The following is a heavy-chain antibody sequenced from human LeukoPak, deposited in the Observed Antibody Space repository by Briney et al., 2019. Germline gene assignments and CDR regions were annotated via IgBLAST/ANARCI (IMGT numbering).Heavy chain of an antibody. CDR1: GFTFSSYS. CDR2: ISSSSSYI. D-gene: IGHD4-17*01. Sequence: GGSLRLSCAASGFTFSSYSMNWVRQAPGKGLEWVSSISSSSSYIYYADSVKGRFTISRDNAKNSLYLQMNSPRAEDTAVYYCARGLYGRVAANWFDPWGQGTLVTVSS. V-gene: IGHV3-21*01. J-gene: IGHJ5*02. CDR3: ARGLYGRVAANWFDP.